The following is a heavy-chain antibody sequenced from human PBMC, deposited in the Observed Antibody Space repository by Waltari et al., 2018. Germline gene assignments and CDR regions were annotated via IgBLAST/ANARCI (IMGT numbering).Heavy chain of an antibody. CDR3: ARGRPFYETSGYYYNY. D-gene: IGHD3-22*01. J-gene: IGHJ4*02. V-gene: IGHV4-34*01. Sequence: QVQLQQWGAGLLKPSETLSLTCAVYAGSFSDYFWGWSRQAPGKGLEWCGEINHSGSTNYSPSLKSRVTISLDTSKSQFSLTLTSVTAADTALYYCARGRPFYETSGYYYNYWGQGTLVTVSS. CDR2: INHSGST. CDR1: AGSFSDYF.